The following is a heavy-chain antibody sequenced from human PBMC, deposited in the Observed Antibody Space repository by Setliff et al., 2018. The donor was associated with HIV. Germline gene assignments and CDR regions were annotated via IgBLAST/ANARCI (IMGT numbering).Heavy chain of an antibody. CDR3: ATAKEVWLAEGGFDY. V-gene: IGHV1-24*01. CDR1: GYTLTELS. J-gene: IGHJ4*02. CDR2: FDPEDGDT. Sequence: GASVKVSCKVSGYTLTELSMHWVRQASGKGFEWMGRFDPEDGDTLYAHKFQGRVTMTEDTSTDTAYLELSGLKSDDTAVYSCATAKEVWLAEGGFDYWGQGTLVTVSS. D-gene: IGHD6-19*01.